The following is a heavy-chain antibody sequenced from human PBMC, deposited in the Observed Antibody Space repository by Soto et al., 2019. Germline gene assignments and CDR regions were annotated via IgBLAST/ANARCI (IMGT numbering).Heavy chain of an antibody. Sequence: QVQVEQSGAEVKKPGSSVKVSCKVSGGSFSTYALSWVRQAPGQGLEWMGGIIPMFGTSNYAQKFQGRVTITADKATATAYMEMSSLTFDDTAVYFCAIDRTPEGFACYFDLWGRGTVVTVSS. CDR1: GGSFSTYA. CDR2: IIPMFGTS. J-gene: IGHJ2*01. D-gene: IGHD3-9*01. CDR3: AIDRTPEGFACYFDL. V-gene: IGHV1-69*06.